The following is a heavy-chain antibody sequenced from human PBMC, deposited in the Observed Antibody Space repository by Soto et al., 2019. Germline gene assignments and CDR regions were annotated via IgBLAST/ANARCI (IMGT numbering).Heavy chain of an antibody. D-gene: IGHD2-2*01. J-gene: IGHJ6*02. V-gene: IGHV1-2*04. CDR3: ARGRSSAAPWGMEV. CDR1: RYTFTGYY. Sequence: ASVKVSCKASRYTFTGYYMHWVRQAPGQGLEWMGWINPNSGGTNYAQKFQGWVTMTRDTSISTAYMELSRLRSDDTAVYYCARGRSSAAPWGMEVWGQGTTVTVSS. CDR2: INPNSGGT.